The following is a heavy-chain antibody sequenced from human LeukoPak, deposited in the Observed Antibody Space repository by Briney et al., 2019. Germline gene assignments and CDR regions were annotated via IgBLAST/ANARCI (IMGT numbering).Heavy chain of an antibody. CDR2: ISGSGGST. J-gene: IGHJ4*02. D-gene: IGHD3-3*01. CDR1: GFTFSSYA. Sequence: GGSLRLSYAASGFTFSSYAMSWVRQAPGKGLEWVSAISGSGGSTYYADSVKGRFTISRDNSKNTLYLQMNSLRAEDTAVYYCAKEDRTIFGVVTPRRFDYWGQGTLVTVSS. CDR3: AKEDRTIFGVVTPRRFDY. V-gene: IGHV3-23*01.